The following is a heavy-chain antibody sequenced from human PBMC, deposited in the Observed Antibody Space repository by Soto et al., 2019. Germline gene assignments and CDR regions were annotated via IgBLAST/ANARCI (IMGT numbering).Heavy chain of an antibody. CDR2: IYWDNDK. V-gene: IGHV2-5*02. Sequence: QITLKESGPTLVKPTQTLTLTCTFSGFSLSTGGVGVGWIRQPPGKALEWLALIYWDNDKRYSPSLKSRLTVTKDTSKNQVVLTMTNMEPVYTATYYCVHSRCGGDCLRSYSSHYYYGMDVWGQGTTVTVFS. D-gene: IGHD2-21*02. CDR3: VHSRCGGDCLRSYSSHYYYGMDV. J-gene: IGHJ6*02. CDR1: GFSLSTGGVG.